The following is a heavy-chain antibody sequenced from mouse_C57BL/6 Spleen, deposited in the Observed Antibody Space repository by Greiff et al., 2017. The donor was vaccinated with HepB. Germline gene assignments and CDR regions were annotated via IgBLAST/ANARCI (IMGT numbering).Heavy chain of an antibody. CDR2: ISSSGST. D-gene: IGHD2-3*01. Sequence: EVKLVESGPALVKPSQTVSLTCTVTGYSITNGNHWWNWIRQVSGSKLEWIGYISSSGSTDSNPSLKSRISITRDTSKNQLFLQLNSVTTEDIATYYCARAIYDGYSWYFDVWGTGTTVTVSS. CDR3: ARAIYDGYSWYFDV. CDR1: GYSITNGNHW. J-gene: IGHJ1*03. V-gene: IGHV3-4*01.